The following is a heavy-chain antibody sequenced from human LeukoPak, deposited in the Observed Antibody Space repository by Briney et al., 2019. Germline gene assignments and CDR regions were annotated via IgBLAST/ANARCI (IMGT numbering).Heavy chain of an antibody. V-gene: IGHV3-64*01. D-gene: IGHD1-26*01. CDR3: ASGASESYGAFDI. CDR2: ISSNGGST. CDR1: GFTFSSYA. Sequence: GGSLRLSCAASGFTFSSYAMHWVRQAPGKGLEYVSAISSNGGSTYYANSVKGRFTTSRDNSKNTLYLQMGSLRAEDMAVYYCASGASESYGAFDIWGQGTMVTVSS. J-gene: IGHJ3*02.